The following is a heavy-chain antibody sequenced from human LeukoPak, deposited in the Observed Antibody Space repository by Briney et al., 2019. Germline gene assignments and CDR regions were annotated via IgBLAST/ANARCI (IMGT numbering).Heavy chain of an antibody. CDR2: IYYSGST. CDR1: AGSISSGDYY. CDR3: ARDNWNDGPIDY. Sequence: SQTLSLTCTVSAGSISSGDYYWSWIRQPPGKGLEWIGYIYYSGSTYYSPSLKSRVTISVDTSKNQFSLKLSSVTAADTAVYYCARDNWNDGPIDYWGQGTLVTVSS. D-gene: IGHD1-1*01. V-gene: IGHV4-30-4*08. J-gene: IGHJ4*02.